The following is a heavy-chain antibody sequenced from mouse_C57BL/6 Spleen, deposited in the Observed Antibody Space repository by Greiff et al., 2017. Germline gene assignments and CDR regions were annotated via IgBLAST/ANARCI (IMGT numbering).Heavy chain of an antibody. CDR3: TRRNGNYFAY. D-gene: IGHD2-1*01. V-gene: IGHV6-6*01. CDR2: LRNKANNHAT. J-gene: IGHJ3*01. Sequence: EVTVEESGGGLVQPGGSMKLSCAASGFTFSDAWMAWFRQSPEKGLEWVAALRNKANNHATYYAESVKGRFTISRDDSNSSVYLQMNSIRAEDTGIYYWTRRNGNYFAYWGQGTLVTVAA. CDR1: GFTFSDAW.